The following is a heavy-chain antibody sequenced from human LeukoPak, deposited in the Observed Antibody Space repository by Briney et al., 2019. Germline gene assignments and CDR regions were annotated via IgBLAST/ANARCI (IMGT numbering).Heavy chain of an antibody. V-gene: IGHV3-23*01. CDR1: GFTFSNYV. J-gene: IGHJ4*02. Sequence: PGGSLRLSCAASGFTFSNYVMSWVRQAPGKGLEWVSAISGIGGTFYADSVKGRFTISRDNSKNTLFFQMNSLRAEDTAVYYCAKMAGGYSGHNDYWGQGTLVTVSS. D-gene: IGHD5-12*01. CDR2: ISGIGGT. CDR3: AKMAGGYSGHNDY.